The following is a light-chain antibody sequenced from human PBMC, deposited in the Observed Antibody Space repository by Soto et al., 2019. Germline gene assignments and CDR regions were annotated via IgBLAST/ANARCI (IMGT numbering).Light chain of an antibody. CDR2: DAS. J-gene: IGKJ2*01. CDR1: QSLRNFY. CDR3: QQYGSSPPYT. Sequence: EIVLTQSPATLSLSPGERATLSCGASQSLRNFYLAWYQQKPGLAPRLLIYDASSRATGIPDRFSGSGSGTDFTLTISRLEPEDFAVYYCQQYGSSPPYTFGQGTKLEIK. V-gene: IGKV3D-20*01.